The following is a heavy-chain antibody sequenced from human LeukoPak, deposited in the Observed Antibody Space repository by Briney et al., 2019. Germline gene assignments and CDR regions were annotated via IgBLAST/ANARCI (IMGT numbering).Heavy chain of an antibody. CDR1: GFTFSSYT. Sequence: GGSLRLSCAASGFTFSSYTMHWVRQAPGKGLEWVAVTWYDGSNKYYADSVKGRFTISRDNSKNTLYLRVNSLRAEDTAMYYCARDRGGRWLQVYYFDYWGQGTLVTVSS. J-gene: IGHJ4*02. V-gene: IGHV3-33*01. D-gene: IGHD5-24*01. CDR2: TWYDGSNK. CDR3: ARDRGGRWLQVYYFDY.